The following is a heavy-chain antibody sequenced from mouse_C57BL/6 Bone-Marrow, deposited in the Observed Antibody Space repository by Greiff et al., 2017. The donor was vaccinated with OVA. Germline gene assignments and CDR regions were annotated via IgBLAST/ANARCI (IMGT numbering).Heavy chain of an antibody. Sequence: QVHVKQSGPGLVQPSQSLSITCTVSGFSLTSYGVHWVRQSPGKGLEWLGVIWSGGSTDYNAAFISRLSISKDNSKSQVFFKMNSLQADDTAIYYCAREVYDGYPYAMDYWGQGTSVTVSS. CDR3: AREVYDGYPYAMDY. CDR1: GFSLTSYG. CDR2: IWSGGST. J-gene: IGHJ4*01. D-gene: IGHD2-3*01. V-gene: IGHV2-2*01.